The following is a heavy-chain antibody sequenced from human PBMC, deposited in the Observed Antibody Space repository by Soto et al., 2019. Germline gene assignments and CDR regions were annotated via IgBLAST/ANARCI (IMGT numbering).Heavy chain of an antibody. V-gene: IGHV1-8*01. J-gene: IGHJ4*02. CDR2: MNPNSGNT. D-gene: IGHD6-13*01. CDR1: GYTFTSYD. Sequence: GASVKVSCKASGYTFTSYDINWVRQATGQGFEWMGWMNPNSGNTGYAQKLQGRVTMTTDTSTSTAYMELRSLRSDDTAVYYCARFSSSWYKDYFDYWGQGTLVTVSS. CDR3: ARFSSSWYKDYFDY.